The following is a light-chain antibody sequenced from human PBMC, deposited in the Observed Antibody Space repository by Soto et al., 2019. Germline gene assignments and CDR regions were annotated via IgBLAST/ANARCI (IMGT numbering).Light chain of an antibody. J-gene: IGLJ3*02. V-gene: IGLV1-47*01. CDR2: GNN. Sequence: QSVLTHPPSASGTPGQTVTISSSGGTSNIGTNYVSWYQHLPGTAPKLLIYGNNQRPSGVPDRFSGSKSGTSASLAISGLRSDDEADYYCAVWDDSLSGVVFGGGTKLTVL. CDR1: TSNIGTNY. CDR3: AVWDDSLSGVV.